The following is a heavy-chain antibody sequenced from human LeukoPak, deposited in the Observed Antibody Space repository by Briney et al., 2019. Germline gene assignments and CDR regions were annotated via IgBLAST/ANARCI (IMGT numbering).Heavy chain of an antibody. V-gene: IGHV3-23*01. CDR2: VSGSGDTT. J-gene: IGHJ4*02. CDR3: AKWVVVVPAARLFDY. Sequence: GGSLRLSCAASGFTFSNYAMTWVRQAPGKGLEWVSTVSGSGDTTYYADSVKGRFTISRDNSKNTLYLQMNGLRAEDTAVYYCAKWVVVVPAARLFDYWGQGTPVTVSS. D-gene: IGHD2-2*01. CDR1: GFTFSNYA.